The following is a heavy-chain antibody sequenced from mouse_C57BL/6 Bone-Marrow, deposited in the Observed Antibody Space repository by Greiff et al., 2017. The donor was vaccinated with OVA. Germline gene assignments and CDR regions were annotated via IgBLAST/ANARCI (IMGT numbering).Heavy chain of an antibody. V-gene: IGHV5-2*03. CDR1: EYEFPSHD. Sequence: EVKLVEPGGGLVQPGESLTLSCESNEYEFPSHDMSWVRKTPEKRLELVAAINSDGGSPYYPDTMARRFIITRANPKKTLYLQMSSLRSEDTSLYYCARQGYYVSPWFAYWGQGTLVTVSA. CDR2: INSDGGSP. CDR3: ARQGYYVSPWFAY. J-gene: IGHJ3*01. D-gene: IGHD1-1*01.